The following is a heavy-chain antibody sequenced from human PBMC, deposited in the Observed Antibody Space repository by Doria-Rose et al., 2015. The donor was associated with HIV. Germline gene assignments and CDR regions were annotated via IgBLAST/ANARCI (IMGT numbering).Heavy chain of an antibody. CDR2: IFSDDER. Sequence: SGPVLVKPTETPTLTCTVSGVSLSSPGMGVSWIRQPPGKALEWLANIFSDDERSYKTPLKSRLTISRGTSKSQVVLTMTDMDPVDTATYYCARIKSSRWYHKYYFDFWGQGTLVIVSA. D-gene: IGHD6-13*01. CDR1: GVSLSSPGMG. J-gene: IGHJ4*02. V-gene: IGHV2-26*01. CDR3: ARIKSSRWYHKYYFDF.